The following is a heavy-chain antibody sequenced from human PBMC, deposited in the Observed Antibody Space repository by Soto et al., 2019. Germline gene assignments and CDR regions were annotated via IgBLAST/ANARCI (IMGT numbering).Heavy chain of an antibody. J-gene: IGHJ3*02. CDR2: INPNSGGT. V-gene: IGHV1-2*04. CDR3: ALDILTGYYAFDI. D-gene: IGHD3-9*01. Sequence: ASVKVSCKASGYTFTGYYMHWVRQAPGQGLEWMGWINPNSGGTNYAQKFQGWVTMTRDTSISTAYMELSWLRSDDTAVYYCALDILTGYYAFDIWGQGTMVTVSS. CDR1: GYTFTGYY.